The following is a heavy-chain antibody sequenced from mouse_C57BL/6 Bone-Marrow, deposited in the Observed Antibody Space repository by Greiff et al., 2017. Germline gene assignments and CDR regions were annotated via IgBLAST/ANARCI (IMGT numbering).Heavy chain of an antibody. D-gene: IGHD4-1*01. CDR3: ARIGKLGRTY. V-gene: IGHV5-4*01. CDR1: GFTFSSYA. CDR2: ISDGGSYT. J-gene: IGHJ3*01. Sequence: EVQLVESGGGLVKPGGSLKLSCAASGFTFSSYAMSWVRQTPEKRLEWVATISDGGSYTYYPDNVKGRFTISRDNAKNNLYLQMSHLKSEDTAMYYCARIGKLGRTYWGQGTLVTVSA.